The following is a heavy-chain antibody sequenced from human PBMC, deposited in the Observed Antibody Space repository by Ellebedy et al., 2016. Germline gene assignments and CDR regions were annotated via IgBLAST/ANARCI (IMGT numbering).Heavy chain of an antibody. V-gene: IGHV4-59*13. CDR2: IYYTGAT. CDR3: ARYFEVAASPPRHYMDV. J-gene: IGHJ6*03. D-gene: IGHD6-19*01. CDR1: GGSISNYY. Sequence: SETLSLTXAVSGGSISNYYWTWFRLPPGKRLEWIGWIYYTGATYYNPFLTSRVTISLDTPKNQFSLKVSSVTAADTAVYYCARYFEVAASPPRHYMDVWGKGTTVTVSS.